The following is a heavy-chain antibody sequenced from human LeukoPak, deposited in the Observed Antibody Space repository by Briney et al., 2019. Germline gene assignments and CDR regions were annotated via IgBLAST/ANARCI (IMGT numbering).Heavy chain of an antibody. CDR3: TKNIRQFGSISIVGATDHAFDI. CDR1: GYSLTELS. V-gene: IGHV1-24*01. Sequence: ASVNVSCKFSGYSLTELSMHWVRQAPGKGVEGMGGFDPEDGETIYAHKFQGRVTMTEATSTDTAYMELSRLRSEDTAVYYCTKNIRQFGSISIVGATDHAFDIWGQGTMVTVSS. D-gene: IGHD1-26*01. J-gene: IGHJ3*02. CDR2: FDPEDGET.